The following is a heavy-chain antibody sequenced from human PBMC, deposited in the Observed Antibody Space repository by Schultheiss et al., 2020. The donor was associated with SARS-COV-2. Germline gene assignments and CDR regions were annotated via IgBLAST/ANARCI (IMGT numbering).Heavy chain of an antibody. D-gene: IGHD3-10*01. CDR3: AREAYGSGSPDAFDI. CDR2: IYTSGST. Sequence: SETLSLTCTVSGSYYWAWIRQPPGKGLEWIGSIYTSGSTNYNPSLKSRVTISVDTSKNQFSLKLSSVTAADTAVYYCAREAYGSGSPDAFDIWGQGTMVTVSS. CDR1: GSYY. J-gene: IGHJ3*02. V-gene: IGHV4-59*01.